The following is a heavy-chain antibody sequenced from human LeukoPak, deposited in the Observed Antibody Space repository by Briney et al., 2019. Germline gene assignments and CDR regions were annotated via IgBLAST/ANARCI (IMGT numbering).Heavy chain of an antibody. V-gene: IGHV4-59*04. CDR2: IYYSGST. CDR1: GGSISSYY. D-gene: IGHD3-22*01. CDR3: ARQERYYYDSSGYYRPDYFDY. J-gene: IGHJ4*02. Sequence: SETLSLTCTVSGGSISSYYWSWIRQPPGKGLEWIGYIYYSGSTYYNPSLKSRVTISVDTSKNQFSLKLSSVTAADTAVYYCARQERYYYDSSGYYRPDYFDYWGQGTLVTVSS.